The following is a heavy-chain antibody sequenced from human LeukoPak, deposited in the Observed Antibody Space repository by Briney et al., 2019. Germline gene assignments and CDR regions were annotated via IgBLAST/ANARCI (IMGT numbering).Heavy chain of an antibody. CDR2: ISSNGGST. J-gene: IGHJ6*04. CDR1: GFTFSSYA. Sequence: GGSRRLSCSASGFTFSSYAMHWVRQAPGKGLEYVSAISSNGGSTYYADSVKGRFTIPRDNSKNTLYLQMSSLRAEDTAVYYCVSRYFDWSYNYYGMDVWGKGTTVTVSS. CDR3: VSRYFDWSYNYYGMDV. D-gene: IGHD3-9*01. V-gene: IGHV3-64D*06.